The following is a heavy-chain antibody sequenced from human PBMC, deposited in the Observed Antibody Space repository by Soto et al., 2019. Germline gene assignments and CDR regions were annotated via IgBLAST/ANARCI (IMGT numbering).Heavy chain of an antibody. CDR1: GFTFSSYA. V-gene: IGHV3-23*01. D-gene: IGHD3-10*01. CDR3: AKDLRYGSGSSSKRFDP. Sequence: EVQLLESGGGLVQPGGSLRLSCAASGFTFSSYAMSWVCQAPGKGLEWVSAISGSGGSTYYADSVKGRFTISRDNSKNTLYLQMNSLRAEDTAVYYCAKDLRYGSGSSSKRFDPWGQGTLVTVSS. J-gene: IGHJ5*02. CDR2: ISGSGGST.